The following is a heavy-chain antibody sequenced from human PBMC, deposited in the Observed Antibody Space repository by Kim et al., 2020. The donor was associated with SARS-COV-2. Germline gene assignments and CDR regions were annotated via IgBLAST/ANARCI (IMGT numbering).Heavy chain of an antibody. CDR1: GISISSYY. D-gene: IGHD1-26*01. Sequence: SETLSLTCSVSGISISSYYWSLIRQPPGKGLEWIGYSYYTGSANYNPSLCSRGTITVDTSKTQSSLKLSSVTAADTAVYYCAGTARGANFDYWGRGALVTVSS. CDR2: SYYTGSA. CDR3: AGTARGANFDY. J-gene: IGHJ4*02. V-gene: IGHV4-59*08.